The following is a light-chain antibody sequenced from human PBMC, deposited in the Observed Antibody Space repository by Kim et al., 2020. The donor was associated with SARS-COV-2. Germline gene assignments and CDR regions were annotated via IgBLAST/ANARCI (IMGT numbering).Light chain of an antibody. CDR2: WAS. Sequence: DIVMTQSPDPLAVSLGERATINCKSSQSLLYGSKNNNYLAWYQQKPGQPPKLLIYWASTRESGVPDRFSGSGSGTDFTLTISSLQAEDVAVYSCQQYFTTPFTFGGGTKVDIK. J-gene: IGKJ4*01. CDR3: QQYFTTPFT. V-gene: IGKV4-1*01. CDR1: QSLLYGSKNNNY.